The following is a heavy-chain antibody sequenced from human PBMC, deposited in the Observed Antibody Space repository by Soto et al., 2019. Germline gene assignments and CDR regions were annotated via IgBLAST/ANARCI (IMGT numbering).Heavy chain of an antibody. D-gene: IGHD2-15*01. CDR3: ARISRYCSGGDCHA. CDR2: ISYDGSNT. Sequence: GGSLRLSCAASGVSFNSYDMHWVRQAPGKGPEWAAIISYDGSNTYYSDSVRGRFTISRDNSKDTLYLQMHSLRSGDTAIYYCARISRYCSGGDCHAWGQGTQVTVST. CDR1: GVSFNSYD. J-gene: IGHJ5*02. V-gene: IGHV3-30*03.